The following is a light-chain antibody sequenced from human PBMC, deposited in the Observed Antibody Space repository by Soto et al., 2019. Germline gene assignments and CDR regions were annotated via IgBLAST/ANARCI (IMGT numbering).Light chain of an antibody. CDR3: QKRVNGPT. Sequence: EIVLTQSPATLSLSPGERATLSCRASQSVSNYLGWYQQKPGQAPRLLISDVSKRATGIPARFSGSGSGTDFTLPISSLEPEDFAVYYCQKRVNGPTFGGGTKVEI. CDR2: DVS. J-gene: IGKJ4*01. CDR1: QSVSNY. V-gene: IGKV3-11*01.